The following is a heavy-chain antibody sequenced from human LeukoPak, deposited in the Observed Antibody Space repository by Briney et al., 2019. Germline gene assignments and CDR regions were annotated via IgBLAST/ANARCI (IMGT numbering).Heavy chain of an antibody. CDR2: IGGTGVRT. J-gene: IGHJ4*02. CDR1: GFTVSSTY. Sequence: PGGSLRLSCAASGFTVSSTYMSWVRQAPGKGLEWVSTIGGTGVRTYYADSVKGRFTISRDNSKNTLYLQINSLRAEDTAVYFCAKDRLGGPYFFHYWGQGTLVTVSS. V-gene: IGHV3-23*01. D-gene: IGHD3-16*01. CDR3: AKDRLGGPYFFHY.